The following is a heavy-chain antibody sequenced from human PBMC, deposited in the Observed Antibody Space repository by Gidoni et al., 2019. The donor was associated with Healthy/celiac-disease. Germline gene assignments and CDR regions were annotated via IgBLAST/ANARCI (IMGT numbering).Heavy chain of an antibody. D-gene: IGHD2-15*01. V-gene: IGHV1-2*02. J-gene: IGHJ5*02. Sequence: QVQLVQSGAEVTKPGASVRVSCKASGYTFTGYFMHWVRQAPGQGLEWMGWINPNSGGTNYVQKCQGRVTMTRDTSISTAYMEQSRLRSVDTAVYYCARSPVVEAVVVVAATRRFWFDPWGQGTLVTVSS. CDR3: ARSPVVEAVVVVAATRRFWFDP. CDR2: INPNSGGT. CDR1: GYTFTGYF.